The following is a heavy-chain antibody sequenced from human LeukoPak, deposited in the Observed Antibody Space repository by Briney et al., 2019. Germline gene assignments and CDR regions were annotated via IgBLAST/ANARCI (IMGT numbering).Heavy chain of an antibody. CDR2: ISTSGESA. Sequence: GGSLRLSCPVSGFTSSSYAMSWVRQAPGRGLEWVSVISTSGESAYYADSVKGRFTISRDNPKNTLYLQMNSLRAEDTAVYYCAKDRGSGYHYFDYWGQGTLVTVSS. J-gene: IGHJ4*02. D-gene: IGHD3-22*01. CDR3: AKDRGSGYHYFDY. CDR1: GFTSSSYA. V-gene: IGHV3-23*01.